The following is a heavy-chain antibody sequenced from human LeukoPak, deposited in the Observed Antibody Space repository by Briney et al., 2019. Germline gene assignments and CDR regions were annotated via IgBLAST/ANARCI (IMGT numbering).Heavy chain of an antibody. D-gene: IGHD2-15*01. V-gene: IGHV1-24*01. CDR1: GHTLTELS. CDR2: FDPEDGET. J-gene: IGHJ4*02. Sequence: ASVKVSCKVSGHTLTELSMHWVQQAPGKGLEWMGGFDPEDGETIYAQKFQGRVTMTEDTSTDTAYMELSSLRSEDTAVYYCATGVGFLGYFDYWGQGTLVTVSS. CDR3: ATGVGFLGYFDY.